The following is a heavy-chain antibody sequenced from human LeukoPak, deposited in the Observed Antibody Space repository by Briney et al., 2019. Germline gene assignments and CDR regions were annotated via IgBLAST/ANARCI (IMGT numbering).Heavy chain of an antibody. CDR1: GYTFTGYY. CDR2: INPNSGGT. Sequence: ASVKVSCKASGYTFTGYYMHWVRQAPGQGLEWMGWINPNSGGTNYAQKFQGRVTMTRDTSISTAYMELSRLRSDDTAVYYCASNVYCSGGSCYNNWFDPWGQGTLVTVSS. D-gene: IGHD2-15*01. J-gene: IGHJ5*02. CDR3: ASNVYCSGGSCYNNWFDP. V-gene: IGHV1-2*02.